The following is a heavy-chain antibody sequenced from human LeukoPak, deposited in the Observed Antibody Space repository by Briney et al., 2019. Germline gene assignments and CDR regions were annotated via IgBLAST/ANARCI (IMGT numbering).Heavy chain of an antibody. CDR2: INHSGST. J-gene: IGHJ4*02. CDR1: GGSFSGYY. Sequence: SETLSLTCAVYGGSFSGYYWSGIRQPPGKGLEWIGEINHSGSTNYNPSLKSRVTISVDTSKNQFSLKLSSVTAADTAVYYCARGKATTKDYWGQGTLVTVSS. CDR3: ARGKATTKDY. D-gene: IGHD5-24*01. V-gene: IGHV4-34*01.